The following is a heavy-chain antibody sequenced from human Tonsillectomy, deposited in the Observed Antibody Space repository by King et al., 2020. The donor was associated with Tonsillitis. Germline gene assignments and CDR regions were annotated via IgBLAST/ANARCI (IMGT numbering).Heavy chain of an antibody. CDR1: GFTFSSYW. CDR2: IKQDGREK. Sequence: VQLVESGGGLVQPGGSLRLSCAASGFTFSSYWMSWVRQAPGKGLEWVANIKQDGREKYYVDSVKGRFTISRDNAKNSLYLQMNSLRAEDTAVYYCARGGSYYAFDIWGQGTMVTVSS. D-gene: IGHD1-26*01. V-gene: IGHV3-7*03. J-gene: IGHJ3*02. CDR3: ARGGSYYAFDI.